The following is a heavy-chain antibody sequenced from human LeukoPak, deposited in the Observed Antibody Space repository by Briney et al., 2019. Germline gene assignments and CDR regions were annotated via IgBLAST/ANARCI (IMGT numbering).Heavy chain of an antibody. CDR2: IHYSGDT. Sequence: SQTLSLTCTVSGGSVSSGAFYWSWIRQHPGKGLQWIGYIHYSGDTYYNPSLKSRFNISVDTSKNQFSLKLSSVTAADTAVYSCARDRRGDAYGPPHLDYWGQGALVTVSS. CDR1: GGSVSSGAFY. D-gene: IGHD5-24*01. V-gene: IGHV4-31*03. CDR3: ARDRRGDAYGPPHLDY. J-gene: IGHJ4*02.